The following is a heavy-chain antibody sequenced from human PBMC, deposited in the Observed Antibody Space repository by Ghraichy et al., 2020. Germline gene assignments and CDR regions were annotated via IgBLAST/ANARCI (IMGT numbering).Heavy chain of an antibody. CDR2: ISGSGGST. CDR3: AKVMVRGVITLYYYDY. J-gene: IGHJ4*02. D-gene: IGHD3-10*01. Sequence: GGSLRLSCAASGFTFSSYAMSWVRQAPGKGLEWVSDISGSGGSTYYADSVKGRFTISRDNSKNTLYLQMNSLRAEDTALYYCAKVMVRGVITLYYYDYWGQGTRVTVSS. CDR1: GFTFSSYA. V-gene: IGHV3-23*01.